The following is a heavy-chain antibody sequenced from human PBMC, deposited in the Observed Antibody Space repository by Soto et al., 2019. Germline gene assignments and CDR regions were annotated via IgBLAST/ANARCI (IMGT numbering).Heavy chain of an antibody. V-gene: IGHV1-69*13. CDR2: IIPIFGTA. Sequence: ASVKVSCKASGGTFSSYAISWVRQAPGQGLEWMGGIIPIFGTANYAQKFQGRVTITADESTSTAYMELSSLRSEDTAVYYCARPDDWNRDYYYYGMDVWGQGTTVTVSS. CDR1: GGTFSSYA. J-gene: IGHJ6*02. CDR3: ARPDDWNRDYYYYGMDV. D-gene: IGHD1-1*01.